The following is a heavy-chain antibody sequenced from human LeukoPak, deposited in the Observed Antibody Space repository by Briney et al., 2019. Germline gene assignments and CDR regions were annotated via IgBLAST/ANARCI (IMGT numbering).Heavy chain of an antibody. V-gene: IGHV4-39*01. CDR1: GGSVNSHLYF. CDR2: VYYAGST. J-gene: IGHJ6*03. D-gene: IGHD3-10*01. CDR3: VRMVRGVILGPNYYPYHMDV. Sequence: SETLSLTCSVSGGSVNSHLYFWAWVRQPPGKGLQWIGSVYYAGSTYYNPSLESRVIIFVDTSRDEFSLTLNSVTAADTSVYFCVRMVRGVILGPNYYPYHMDVWGKGTTVTVSS.